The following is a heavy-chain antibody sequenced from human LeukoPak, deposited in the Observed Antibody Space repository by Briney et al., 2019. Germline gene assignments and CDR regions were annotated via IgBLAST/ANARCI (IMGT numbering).Heavy chain of an antibody. Sequence: ASVTVSCKASGYTFTSYYIHWVRQAPGQGLEWMGMINPSGGSTTYAQKFQGRVTMTRDMSTSTVYMELSSLRSEDTAVYYCARSRLWSPRDAFDIWAQGTMVTVSS. J-gene: IGHJ3*02. V-gene: IGHV1-46*01. CDR1: GYTFTSYY. D-gene: IGHD3-16*01. CDR3: ARSRLWSPRDAFDI. CDR2: INPSGGST.